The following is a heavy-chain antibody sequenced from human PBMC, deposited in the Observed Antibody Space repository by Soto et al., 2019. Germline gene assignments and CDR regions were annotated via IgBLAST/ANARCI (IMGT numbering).Heavy chain of an antibody. CDR2: VFHSGNA. CDR1: GYSISSGYY. V-gene: IGHV4-38-2*01. J-gene: IGHJ6*02. Sequence: LSETLSLTCAFSGYSISSGYYWGWIRQPPGKGLEWIGSVFHSGNAYYNPSLKSRVTISVDTSKNQFSLKLSSVTAADTAVYYCARVEWELRVNYYDYGMDVWGQGTTVTVSS. D-gene: IGHD1-26*01. CDR3: ARVEWELRVNYYDYGMDV.